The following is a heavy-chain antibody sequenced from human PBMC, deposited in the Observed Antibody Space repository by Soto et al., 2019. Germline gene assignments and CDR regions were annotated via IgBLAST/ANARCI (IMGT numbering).Heavy chain of an antibody. J-gene: IGHJ4*02. CDR3: ARGLSVTLFDN. V-gene: IGHV4-31*03. D-gene: IGHD4-17*01. Sequence: QVQLQESGPGLVKPSQTLSLTCTVSGGSISTGGYYWTWIRQHPGKGLEWIGYIYYSGSTYYNPSLMRRVTISVDTSKNQFSLKLSSVTAADTAVYYCARGLSVTLFDNWGQGTLVTVSS. CDR2: IYYSGST. CDR1: GGSISTGGYY.